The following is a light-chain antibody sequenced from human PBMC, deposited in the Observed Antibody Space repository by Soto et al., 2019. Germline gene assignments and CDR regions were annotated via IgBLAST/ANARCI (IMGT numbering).Light chain of an antibody. CDR2: DVS. CDR3: ASFTSISTYV. V-gene: IGLV2-11*01. CDR1: SSDVGGYNY. J-gene: IGLJ1*01. Sequence: SALTQPRSVAGSHAHAVTNSCTVTSSDVGGYNYVSWYQQHPGKAPKLMIYDVSKRPSGVPDRFSGSKSGFTASLTISGLQPEDESHYYCASFTSISTYVFGTGTKVTVL.